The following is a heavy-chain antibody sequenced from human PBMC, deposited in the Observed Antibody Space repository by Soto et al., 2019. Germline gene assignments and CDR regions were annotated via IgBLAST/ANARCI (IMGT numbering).Heavy chain of an antibody. V-gene: IGHV1-2*04. D-gene: IGHD6-19*01. CDR2: INPNSGDT. Sequence: ASVKVSCKASGYIFTGYYMHWVRQAPGQGLEWMGWINPNSGDTNYTQKFQGWVTMTRDTAISTAYMDWSRLRSDDTAGYYCATPRIRIAVAGGTESYFDYWGQGALDTVSS. J-gene: IGHJ4*02. CDR1: GYIFTGYY. CDR3: ATPRIRIAVAGGTESYFDY.